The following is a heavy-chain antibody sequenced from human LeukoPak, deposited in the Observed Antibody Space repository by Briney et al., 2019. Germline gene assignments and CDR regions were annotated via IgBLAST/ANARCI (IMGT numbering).Heavy chain of an antibody. Sequence: GASVKVSCKASGYTFTYRYLHWVRQAPGQALEWMGWITPFNGNTNYAQKFQDRVTITRDMSTSTVYMELSSLRSEDTAVYYCATRPRGSEWYFDLWGRGTLVTVSS. V-gene: IGHV1-45*02. CDR3: ATRPRGSEWYFDL. J-gene: IGHJ2*01. CDR2: ITPFNGNT. CDR1: GYTFTYRY. D-gene: IGHD3-10*01.